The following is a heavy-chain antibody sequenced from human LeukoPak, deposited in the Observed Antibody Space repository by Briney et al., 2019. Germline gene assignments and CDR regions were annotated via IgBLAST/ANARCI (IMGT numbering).Heavy chain of an antibody. Sequence: GASVKVSCKASGYTFTRYGIGWVRQAPGQGLEWMGWISPYNGNTNYAQNLQVRVTMTTDTSTSTAYMELRSLASDDTAMYYCARDRNDEGFDYWGQGTLVTVSA. CDR1: GYTFTRYG. CDR3: ARDRNDEGFDY. V-gene: IGHV1-18*01. J-gene: IGHJ4*02. CDR2: ISPYNGNT. D-gene: IGHD1-14*01.